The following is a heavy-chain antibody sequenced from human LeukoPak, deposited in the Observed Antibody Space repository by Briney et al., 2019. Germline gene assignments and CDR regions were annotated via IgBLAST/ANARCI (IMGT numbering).Heavy chain of an antibody. CDR1: GFTFSSYA. Sequence: GSLRLSCGASGFTFSSYAMTGVRQAPGKGLEWVSAISSTGGYTYYTDSVKGRFTISRDNSKNTLYLQMNSLRAEDTAVYYCAKDPNVLLWFGELLSPDYWGQGTLVTVSS. J-gene: IGHJ4*02. D-gene: IGHD3-10*01. CDR3: AKDPNVLLWFGELLSPDY. V-gene: IGHV3-23*01. CDR2: ISSTGGYT.